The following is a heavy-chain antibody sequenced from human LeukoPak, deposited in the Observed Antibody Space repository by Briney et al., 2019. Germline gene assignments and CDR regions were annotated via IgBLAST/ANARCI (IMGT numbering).Heavy chain of an antibody. CDR2: INHSGST. CDR1: GGSFSGYY. Sequence: SETLPLTCAVYGGSFSGYYWSWIRQPPGKGLEWIGEINHSGSTNYNPSLKSRVTISVDTSKNQFSLKLSSVTAADTAVYYCARVTNIVVVPAAILYYYYYMDVWGKGTTVTVSS. J-gene: IGHJ6*03. D-gene: IGHD2-2*02. V-gene: IGHV4-34*01. CDR3: ARVTNIVVVPAAILYYYYYMDV.